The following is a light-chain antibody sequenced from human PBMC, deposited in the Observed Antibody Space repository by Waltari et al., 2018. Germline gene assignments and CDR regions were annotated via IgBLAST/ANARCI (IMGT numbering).Light chain of an antibody. Sequence: DVQMTQSPSTLSASVGDRVTINCRASRNIKSWLAWYQQKPGKAPNLLIYKASNLESWVPSRFSGSGSGTEFTLTISGLQPDDFATYFCQQYNDYSSFGQGTKVEIK. J-gene: IGKJ1*01. V-gene: IGKV1-5*03. CDR3: QQYNDYSS. CDR1: RNIKSW. CDR2: KAS.